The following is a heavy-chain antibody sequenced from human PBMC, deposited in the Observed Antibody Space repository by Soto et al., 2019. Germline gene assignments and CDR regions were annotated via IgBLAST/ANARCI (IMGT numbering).Heavy chain of an antibody. Sequence: LSLTCTVSGGSISSGDYYWSWIRQPPGKGLEWIGYIYYSGSTYYNPSLKSRVTISVDTSKNQFSLKLSSVTAADTAVYYCAKYYYDSSGYAYFDYWGQGTLVTVSS. CDR1: GGSISSGDYY. J-gene: IGHJ4*02. CDR2: IYYSGST. D-gene: IGHD3-22*01. V-gene: IGHV4-30-4*01. CDR3: AKYYYDSSGYAYFDY.